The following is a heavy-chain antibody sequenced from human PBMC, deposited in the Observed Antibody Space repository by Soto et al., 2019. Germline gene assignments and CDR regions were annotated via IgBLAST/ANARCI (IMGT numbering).Heavy chain of an antibody. V-gene: IGHV3-23*01. Sequence: GGSLRFSCEGSGFTFSSFAMGWVRQAPGKGLEWLSSVSADGVSSFSADSVRGRFRFSRDNSKNTLFLQMRFLRVEDTAVYYCAKTRQAPVGTHFFDLWGQGTQVTVSS. CDR3: AKTRQAPVGTHFFDL. CDR1: GFTFSSFA. CDR2: VSADGVSS. J-gene: IGHJ4*02.